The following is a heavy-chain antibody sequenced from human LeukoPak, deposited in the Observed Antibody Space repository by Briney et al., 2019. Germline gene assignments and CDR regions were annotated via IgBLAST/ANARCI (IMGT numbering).Heavy chain of an antibody. J-gene: IGHJ5*02. Sequence: GGSLRLSCASSGFTFSGYWMHWVRQAPGKGLVWVSRINTDGSSTRYADSVKGRFTISRDNAKNTLYLQMNSLSAEDTALYYCARDRGYCSNSSCRNWFDPWGQGTLVTVSS. CDR1: GFTFSGYW. CDR2: INTDGSST. D-gene: IGHD2-2*01. CDR3: ARDRGYCSNSSCRNWFDP. V-gene: IGHV3-74*01.